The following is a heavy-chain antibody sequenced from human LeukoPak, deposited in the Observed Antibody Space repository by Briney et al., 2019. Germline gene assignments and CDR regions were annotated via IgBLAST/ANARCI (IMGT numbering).Heavy chain of an antibody. CDR1: GGSLSGYY. Sequence: SETLSLTCAVYGGSLSGYYWSWIRQPPGKGLGWIGEINHSGSTNYNPSLKSRVTISVDTSKNQFSLKLSSVTAADTAVYYCARVGGPYNWFDPWGQGTLVTVSS. V-gene: IGHV4-34*01. D-gene: IGHD4-23*01. CDR3: ARVGGPYNWFDP. CDR2: INHSGST. J-gene: IGHJ5*02.